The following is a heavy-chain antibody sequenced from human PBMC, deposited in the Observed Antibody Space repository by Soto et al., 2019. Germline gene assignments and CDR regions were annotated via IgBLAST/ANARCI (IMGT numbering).Heavy chain of an antibody. CDR2: ISWNSGSI. J-gene: IGHJ6*03. CDR3: AKGRRYCSGGSCRPGYYYYYMDV. D-gene: IGHD2-15*01. CDR1: GFTFDDYA. Sequence: GGSLRLSCAASGFTFDDYAMHWVRHAPGKGLEWVSGISWNSGSIGYADSVKGRFTISRDNAKNSLYLQMNSLRAEDTALYYCAKGRRYCSGGSCRPGYYYYYMDVWGKGTTVTVSS. V-gene: IGHV3-9*01.